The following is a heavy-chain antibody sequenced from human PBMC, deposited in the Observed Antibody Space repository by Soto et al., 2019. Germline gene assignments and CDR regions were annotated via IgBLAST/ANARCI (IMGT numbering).Heavy chain of an antibody. V-gene: IGHV3-48*02. J-gene: IGHJ6*02. Sequence: GGSLRLSCAASGFTFSSYSMNWVRQAPGKGLEWVSYISSSSSTIYYADSVEGRFTISRDNAKNSLYLQMNSLRDEDTAVYYCARWRLLWFGEFDYYYYGMDVWGQGTTVTVSS. CDR2: ISSSSSTI. CDR1: GFTFSSYS. D-gene: IGHD3-10*01. CDR3: ARWRLLWFGEFDYYYYGMDV.